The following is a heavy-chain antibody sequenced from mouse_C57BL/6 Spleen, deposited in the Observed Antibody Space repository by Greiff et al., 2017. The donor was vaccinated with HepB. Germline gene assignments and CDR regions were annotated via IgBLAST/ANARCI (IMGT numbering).Heavy chain of an antibody. D-gene: IGHD2-4*01. CDR3: ARWDLDYEWSWFAY. V-gene: IGHV1-72*01. CDR2: IDPNSGGT. CDR1: GYTFTSYW. Sequence: QVQLKQPGAELVKPGASVKLSCKASGYTFTSYWMHWVKQRPGRGLEWIGRIDPNSGGTKYNEKFKSKATLTVDKPSSTAYMQLSSLTSEDSAVYYCARWDLDYEWSWFAYWGQGTLVTVSA. J-gene: IGHJ3*01.